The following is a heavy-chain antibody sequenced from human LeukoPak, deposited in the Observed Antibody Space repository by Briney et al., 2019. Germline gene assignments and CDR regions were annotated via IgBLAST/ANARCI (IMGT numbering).Heavy chain of an antibody. CDR2: INPNSGGT. D-gene: IGHD6-19*01. CDR3: ARVLAVAGRIGPGDY. Sequence: ASVKVSCKASGYTFTGYYMHWVRQAPGQGLEWMGWINPNSGGTNYAQKCQGRVTMTRDTSISTAYMELRRLRSDDTAVYYCARVLAVAGRIGPGDYWGQGTLVTVSS. J-gene: IGHJ4*02. CDR1: GYTFTGYY. V-gene: IGHV1-2*02.